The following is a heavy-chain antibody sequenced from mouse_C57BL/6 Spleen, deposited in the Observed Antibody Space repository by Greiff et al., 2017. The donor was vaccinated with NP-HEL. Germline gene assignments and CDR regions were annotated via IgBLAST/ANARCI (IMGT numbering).Heavy chain of an antibody. D-gene: IGHD2-1*01. J-gene: IGHJ4*01. V-gene: IGHV5-17*01. CDR2: ISSGSSTI. CDR3: AIYYGNYESAMDY. CDR1: GFTFSDYG. Sequence: EVHLVESGGGLVKPGGSLKLSCAASGFTFSDYGMHWVRQAPEKGLEWVAYISSGSSTIYYGDTGKGRFTISRDNAKNTLFLQMTSLRSEDTAMYYCAIYYGNYESAMDYWGQGTSVTVSS.